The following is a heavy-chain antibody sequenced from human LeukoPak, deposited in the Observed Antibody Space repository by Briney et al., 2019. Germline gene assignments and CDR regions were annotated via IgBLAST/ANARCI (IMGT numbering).Heavy chain of an antibody. D-gene: IGHD1-26*01. CDR3: ARDEDSGSYPGPFDY. CDR1: GYTFTSYG. CDR2: ISAYNGNT. V-gene: IGHV1-18*01. Sequence: GASVKVSCKASGYTFTSYGISWVRQAPGQGLEWMGWISAYNGNTNYAQKFQGRVTMTRDTSTSTVYMELSSLRSEDTAVYYCARDEDSGSYPGPFDYWGQGTLVTVSS. J-gene: IGHJ4*02.